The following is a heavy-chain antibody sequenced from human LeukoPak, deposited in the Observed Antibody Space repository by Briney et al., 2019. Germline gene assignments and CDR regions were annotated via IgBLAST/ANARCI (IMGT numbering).Heavy chain of an antibody. V-gene: IGHV1-2*02. CDR1: GYTFTGYY. CDR3: ARETAVTTDNWFDP. D-gene: IGHD4-17*01. CDR2: INPNSGGT. Sequence: GASVKVSCKASGYTFTGYYMHWVRQAPGQGLEWMGWINPNSGGTNYAQKFQGRVAMTRDTSISTAYMELSRLRSDDTAVYYCARETAVTTDNWFDPWGQGTLVTVSS. J-gene: IGHJ5*02.